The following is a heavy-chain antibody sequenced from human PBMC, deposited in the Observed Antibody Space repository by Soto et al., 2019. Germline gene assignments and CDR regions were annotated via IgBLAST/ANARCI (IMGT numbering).Heavy chain of an antibody. J-gene: IGHJ3*02. Sequence: QVQLVQSGAEEKKPGASVKVSCKASGYIFTTYAMHWVRQAPGQRLEWMGWINAVNGHTKYSQKFQGRVTIAGDKSASTAYMELSSLTSEDTAVYYCARDDCSGGSCYPPTGAFDIWGQGTMVTVSS. V-gene: IGHV1-3*05. D-gene: IGHD2-15*01. CDR3: ARDDCSGGSCYPPTGAFDI. CDR2: INAVNGHT. CDR1: GYIFTTYA.